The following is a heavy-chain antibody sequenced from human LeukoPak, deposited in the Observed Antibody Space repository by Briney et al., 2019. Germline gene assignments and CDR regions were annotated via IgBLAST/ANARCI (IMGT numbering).Heavy chain of an antibody. CDR2: INSDGSST. D-gene: IGHD2-2*01. CDR1: GFTFSSYW. J-gene: IGHJ4*02. Sequence: GGSLRLSCAASGFTFSSYWMHWVRQAPGKGLVWVSRINSDGSSTSYADSVKGRFTISRDNAKNTLYLQMNSLRAEDTAVYYCARVCQEGGSTSCFDYWGQGTLVTVSS. CDR3: ARVCQEGGSTSCFDY. V-gene: IGHV3-74*01.